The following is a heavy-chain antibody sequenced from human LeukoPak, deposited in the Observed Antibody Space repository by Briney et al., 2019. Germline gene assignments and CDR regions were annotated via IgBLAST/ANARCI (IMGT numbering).Heavy chain of an antibody. V-gene: IGHV3-30*02. J-gene: IGHJ6*04. Sequence: GGSLRLSCAASGSTFSSYGMHWVRQAPGKGLEWVTFIRYDESYKYYADSVKGRFTISRDNSKKTLYLQMNSLRAEDTAVYYCAKLFTTVTTNPKDVWGRGTTVTVSS. CDR1: GSTFSSYG. CDR3: AKLFTTVTTNPKDV. CDR2: IRYDESYK. D-gene: IGHD4-17*01.